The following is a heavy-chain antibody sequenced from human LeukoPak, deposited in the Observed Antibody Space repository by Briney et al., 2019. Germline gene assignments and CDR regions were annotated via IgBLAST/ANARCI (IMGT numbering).Heavy chain of an antibody. CDR3: ARDRHWTNDWVFDY. Sequence: GGSLRLSCAASGFTFSSYSMNWVRQAPGKGLEWVSSVSSSSSYIYYADSVKGRFTISRDNAKNSLYLQMNGLRAEDTAVYYCARDRHWTNDWVFDYWGQGTLVTVSS. J-gene: IGHJ4*02. D-gene: IGHD1/OR15-1a*01. CDR2: VSSSSSYI. CDR1: GFTFSSYS. V-gene: IGHV3-21*01.